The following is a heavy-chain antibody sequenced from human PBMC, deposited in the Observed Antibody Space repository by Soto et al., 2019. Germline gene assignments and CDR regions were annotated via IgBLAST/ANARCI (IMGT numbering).Heavy chain of an antibody. CDR2: INQDGSEK. CDR1: GFTFNSNW. Sequence: GGSLRLSXAASGFTFNSNWMDWVRQAPGKGLEWVANINQDGSEKNYVDSVKGRFTISRDNAKNSLYLQMSSLTAEDSALYYCSKSLDYWGQGALVTVSS. CDR3: SKSLDY. J-gene: IGHJ4*02. V-gene: IGHV3-7*01.